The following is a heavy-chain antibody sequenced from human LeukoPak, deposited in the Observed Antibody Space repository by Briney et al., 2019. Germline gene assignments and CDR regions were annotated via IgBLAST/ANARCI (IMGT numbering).Heavy chain of an antibody. CDR2: ISSSGSTI. CDR3: ARSRVTKYNYDSSGYYPLGY. D-gene: IGHD3-22*01. CDR1: GFTFSDYY. J-gene: IGHJ4*02. Sequence: GGSLRLSCAASGFTFSDYYMSWIRQAPGKGLEWVSYISSSGSTIYYADSVKGRFTISRDNAKNSLYLQMNSLRAEDTAVYYCARSRVTKYNYDSSGYYPLGYWGQGTLVTVSS. V-gene: IGHV3-11*04.